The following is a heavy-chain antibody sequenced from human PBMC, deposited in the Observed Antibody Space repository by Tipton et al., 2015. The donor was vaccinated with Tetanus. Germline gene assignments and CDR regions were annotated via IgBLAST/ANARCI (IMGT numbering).Heavy chain of an antibody. D-gene: IGHD1-26*01. Sequence: TLSLTCTVSGGSISGGRYYWSWIRQRPGKGLEWIGDIYSSGSTYSDPSLKGRVTISVDTSKNLFSLRLNSVTAADTAVYYCAGDQARGARGWNYFDYWGLGTLVAVSS. J-gene: IGHJ4*02. CDR2: IYSSGST. V-gene: IGHV4-31*03. CDR1: GGSISGGRYY. CDR3: AGDQARGARGWNYFDY.